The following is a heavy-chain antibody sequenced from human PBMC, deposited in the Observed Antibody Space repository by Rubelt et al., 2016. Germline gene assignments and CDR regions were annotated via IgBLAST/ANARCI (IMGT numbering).Heavy chain of an antibody. CDR1: GGSISGSSYF. CDR3: SRRNGEPIDY. V-gene: IGHV4-39*01. J-gene: IGHJ4*02. D-gene: IGHD3-10*01. CDR2: MYYSGTT. Sequence: QLQLQESGPGLVKPSETLSLICTVSGGSISGSSYFWGWIRQPPGKGLEWIASMYYSGTTYYNPSLKSRVTISVDTSKNQFSLKRSSVTAADTAVYYCSRRNGEPIDYWGREPWSPSPQ.